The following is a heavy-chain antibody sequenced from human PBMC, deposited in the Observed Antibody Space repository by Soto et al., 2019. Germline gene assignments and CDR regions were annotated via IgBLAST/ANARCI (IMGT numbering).Heavy chain of an antibody. J-gene: IGHJ4*02. Sequence: QVQLQESGPGLVKPSETLSLTCSISGGSISDYQWNWIRQPPGKGLEWIGYIYYSGRTNYNPSLKSPLTISLDTSTRQFSLRLRSVTAADTGVYYCARMRGLGEISPYLDYWGQGALVTVSS. CDR2: IYYSGRT. V-gene: IGHV4-59*01. CDR3: ARMRGLGEISPYLDY. CDR1: GGSISDYQ. D-gene: IGHD3-16*01.